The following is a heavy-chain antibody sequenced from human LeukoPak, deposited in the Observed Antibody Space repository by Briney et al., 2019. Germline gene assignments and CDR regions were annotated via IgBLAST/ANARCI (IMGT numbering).Heavy chain of an antibody. J-gene: IGHJ3*02. D-gene: IGHD3-9*01. V-gene: IGHV1-69*05. CDR3: ASWLYYDILTGYYSEDAFDI. CDR2: TIPIFGTA. Sequence: SVKVSCKASGGTFSSYAISWVRQAPGQGLEWMGGTIPIFGTANYAQKFQGRVTITTDESTSTAYMELSSLRSEDTAVYYCASWLYYDILTGYYSEDAFDIWGQGTMVTVSS. CDR1: GGTFSSYA.